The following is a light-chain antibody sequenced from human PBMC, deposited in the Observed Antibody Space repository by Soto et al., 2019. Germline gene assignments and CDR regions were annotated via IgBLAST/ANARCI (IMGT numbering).Light chain of an antibody. J-gene: IGLJ2*01. CDR3: CSHAGTYSLV. V-gene: IGLV2-11*01. Sequence: QSALTQPRSVSGSPGQSVTISCTGTSGDVGAYNYVSWYQQHPGKAPKLMIHDVNKRPSGVPDRFSGSKSGNTASLTISGLQAEDESEYYFCSHAGTYSLVFGGGTKVTVL. CDR1: SGDVGAYNY. CDR2: DVN.